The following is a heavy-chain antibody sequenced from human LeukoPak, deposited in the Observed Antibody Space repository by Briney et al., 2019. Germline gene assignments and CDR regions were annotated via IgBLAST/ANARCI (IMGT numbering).Heavy chain of an antibody. V-gene: IGHV4-30-4*01. D-gene: IGHD3-22*01. Sequence: SETLSLTCTVSGGSISSGDYYWSWIRQPPGKCLEWIGYMYYSGSTYYNPSLKSRVTISLDTSKNQFSLKLNSVTAADTAVYYCARPYYYDSRIDPWGQGTLVTVSS. CDR1: GGSISSGDYY. CDR3: ARPYYYDSRIDP. J-gene: IGHJ5*02. CDR2: MYYSGST.